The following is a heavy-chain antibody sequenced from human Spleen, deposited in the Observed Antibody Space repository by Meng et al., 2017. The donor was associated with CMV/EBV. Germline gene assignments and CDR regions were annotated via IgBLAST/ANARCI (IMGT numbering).Heavy chain of an antibody. V-gene: IGHV4-34*01. CDR3: ARGKGRSGPWDY. D-gene: IGHD3-3*01. CDR1: GGSFSGYY. CDR2: INHSGST. J-gene: IGHJ4*02. Sequence: VQLKQWGAGLLKPSETLSLPCAVYGGSFSGYYWSWIRQPPGKGLEWIGEINHSGSTNYNPSLKSRVTISVDTSKNQFSLKLSSVTAADTAVYYCARGKGRSGPWDYWGQGTLVTVSS.